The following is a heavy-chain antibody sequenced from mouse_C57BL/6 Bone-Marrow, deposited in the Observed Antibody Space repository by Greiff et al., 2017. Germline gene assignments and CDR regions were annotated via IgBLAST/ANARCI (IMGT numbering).Heavy chain of an antibody. J-gene: IGHJ4*01. CDR1: GFTFTDYY. CDR2: IRNKANGYTT. Sequence: EVQRVESGGGLVQPGGSLSLSCAASGFTFTDYYMSWVRQPPGKALEWLGFIRNKANGYTTEYSASVKGRFTISRDNSQSILYLQMNALRAEDSATYYCARYNPFCAMDYWGQGTSVTVSS. CDR3: ARYNPFCAMDY. V-gene: IGHV7-3*01.